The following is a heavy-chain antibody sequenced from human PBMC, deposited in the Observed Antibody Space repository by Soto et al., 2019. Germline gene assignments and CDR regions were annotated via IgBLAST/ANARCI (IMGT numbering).Heavy chain of an antibody. CDR1: GFTFSSYS. D-gene: IGHD3-10*01. CDR3: ARDHVGSGASVNHYLDY. CDR2: ISSSSSYI. Sequence: GGSLRLSCAASGFTFSSYSMNWVRQAPGKGLEWVSSISSSSSYIYYADSVKGRFTISRDNAKNSLYLQMNSLRAEDTAVYYCARDHVGSGASVNHYLDYWGHGTLVTVSS. V-gene: IGHV3-21*01. J-gene: IGHJ4*01.